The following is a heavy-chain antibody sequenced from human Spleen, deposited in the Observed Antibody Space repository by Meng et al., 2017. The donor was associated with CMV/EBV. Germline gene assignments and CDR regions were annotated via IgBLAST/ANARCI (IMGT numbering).Heavy chain of an antibody. CDR1: GGSFSGYY. CDR2: INHSGST. D-gene: IGHD3-3*01. Sequence: GSLRLSCAVYGGSFSGYYWSWIRQPPGKGLEWIGEINHSGSTNYNPSLKSRVTISVDTSKNQFSLKLSSVTAADTAVYYCARGDDFWSGYYFDYWGQGTLVTVSS. CDR3: ARGDDFWSGYYFDY. V-gene: IGHV4-34*01. J-gene: IGHJ4*02.